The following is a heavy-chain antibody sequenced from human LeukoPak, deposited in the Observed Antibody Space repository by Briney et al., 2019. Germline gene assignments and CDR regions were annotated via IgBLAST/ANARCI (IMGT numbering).Heavy chain of an antibody. CDR1: GYTFTGYY. CDR3: AREKYYGSGSWDFDC. Sequence: ASVKVSCKASGYTFTGYYMHWVRQAPGQGLEWMGWINPNSGGTNYAQKFQGRVTMTRDTSISTAYMELSRLRSDDTAVYYCAREKYYGSGSWDFDCWGQGTLVTVSS. CDR2: INPNSGGT. J-gene: IGHJ4*02. V-gene: IGHV1-2*02. D-gene: IGHD3-10*01.